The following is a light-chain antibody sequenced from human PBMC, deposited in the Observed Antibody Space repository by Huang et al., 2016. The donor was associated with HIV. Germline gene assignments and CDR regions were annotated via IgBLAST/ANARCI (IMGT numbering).Light chain of an antibody. Sequence: IQLTQSPSSLSASVGDRVTISCRASQGISSYLAWYQQKPGKAPKLLSYAASTLQSGVPSRFSGSGSWTDFTLTITSLQPEDFATYYCQQLNGYPLTFGGGTKVEIK. J-gene: IGKJ4*01. CDR3: QQLNGYPLT. V-gene: IGKV1-9*01. CDR1: QGISSY. CDR2: AAS.